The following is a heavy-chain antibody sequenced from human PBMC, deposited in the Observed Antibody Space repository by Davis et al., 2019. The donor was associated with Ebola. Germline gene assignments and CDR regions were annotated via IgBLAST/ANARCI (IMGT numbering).Heavy chain of an antibody. CDR2: ISSSGSTI. Sequence: GESLKISCAAPGFTFSDYYMSWIRQAPGKGLEWVSYISSSGSTIYYADSVKGRFTISRDNAKNSLYLRMNSLRAEDTAVYYCARDRGVLRLVATITNYYYYYGMDVWGQGTTVTVSS. CDR3: ARDRGVLRLVATITNYYYYYGMDV. J-gene: IGHJ6*02. D-gene: IGHD5-12*01. CDR1: GFTFSDYY. V-gene: IGHV3-11*01.